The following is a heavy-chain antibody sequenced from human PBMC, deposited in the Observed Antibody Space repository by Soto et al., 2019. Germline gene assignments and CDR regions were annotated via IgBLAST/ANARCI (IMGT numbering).Heavy chain of an antibody. V-gene: IGHV3-15*01. Sequence: EVQLVESGGGLVKPGGSLRLSCAASGFTFSNAWMSWVRQAPGKGLEWVGGIKSKTDGGTTDYAVPVRARSTISRDDSKNTLYLQMTSLTPEDTAVYYCTTGLKVVDSNDAFDIWGLGTMVTVSS. CDR2: IKSKTDGGTT. J-gene: IGHJ3*02. CDR3: TTGLKVVDSNDAFDI. D-gene: IGHD2-15*01. CDR1: GFTFSNAW.